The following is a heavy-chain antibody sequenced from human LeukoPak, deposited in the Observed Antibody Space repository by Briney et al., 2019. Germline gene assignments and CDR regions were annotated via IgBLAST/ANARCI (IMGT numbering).Heavy chain of an antibody. D-gene: IGHD5-24*01. V-gene: IGHV4-4*07. Sequence: SETLSLTCTVSGGSISGYYWSWIRQPAGKGLEWIGRIDPSGSTNYNPSLKSRLTMSLDTSKNQFSLRLSSVTAADTAMYYCARKDGDIWGQGTMVTVSS. CDR1: GGSISGYY. J-gene: IGHJ3*02. CDR2: IDPSGST. CDR3: ARKDGDI.